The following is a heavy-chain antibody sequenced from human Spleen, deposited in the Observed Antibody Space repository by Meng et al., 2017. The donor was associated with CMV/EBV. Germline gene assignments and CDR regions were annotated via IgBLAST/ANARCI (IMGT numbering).Heavy chain of an antibody. CDR1: GYTFTNYG. Sequence: QVELVQSGAEMKKPGASVTVSCQASGYTFTNYGIIWVRQAPGQGLEWMGWISGYRGNTKYAQKFQGRVTISADTYTNTVYMEVRSLRSDDTAVYYCVRGKHQLAVPYWGQGTLVTVSS. J-gene: IGHJ4*02. CDR2: ISGYRGNT. V-gene: IGHV1-18*01. CDR3: VRGKHQLAVPY. D-gene: IGHD6-13*01.